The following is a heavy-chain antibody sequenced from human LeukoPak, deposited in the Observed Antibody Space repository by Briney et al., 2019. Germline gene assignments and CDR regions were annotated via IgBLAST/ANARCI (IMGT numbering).Heavy chain of an antibody. J-gene: IGHJ4*02. Sequence: PGGSLRLSCAASGFTFNTYNMHWVRQAPGKGLEWVSYISDSSSTTYYADSVKGRFTISRDNSKNTLYLQMNSLRAEDTAMYCCARDQTPMGSGSYGFDYWGQGTLVTVSS. CDR3: ARDQTPMGSGSYGFDY. CDR1: GFTFNTYN. V-gene: IGHV3-48*01. CDR2: ISDSSSTT. D-gene: IGHD1-26*01.